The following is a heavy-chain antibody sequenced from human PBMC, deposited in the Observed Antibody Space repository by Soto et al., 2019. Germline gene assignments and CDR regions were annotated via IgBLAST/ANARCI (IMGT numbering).Heavy chain of an antibody. Sequence: VASVKVSCKASGGTFSSYAISWVRQAPGQGLEWMGGIIPIFSTANYAQKFQGRVTITADESTSTAYMELSSLRSEDTAVYYCARDSQQRGYSYGSHDYWGQGTLVTVSS. V-gene: IGHV1-69*13. CDR3: ARDSQQRGYSYGSHDY. CDR2: IIPIFSTA. CDR1: GGTFSSYA. D-gene: IGHD5-18*01. J-gene: IGHJ4*02.